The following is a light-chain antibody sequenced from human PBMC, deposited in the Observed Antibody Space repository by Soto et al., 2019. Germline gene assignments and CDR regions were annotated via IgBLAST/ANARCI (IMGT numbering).Light chain of an antibody. CDR3: QQYDFWPRT. CDR2: GVS. CDR1: QSISSSK. Sequence: EVVMTQSPATLSVSPGESATLSCRASQSISSSKLAWYQQNPGQAPRLLLYGVSNRATGVPARFSGSGSGTEFTLTISSLQSEDFAVYYCQQYDFWPRTFGQGTKVDSK. J-gene: IGKJ1*01. V-gene: IGKV3-15*01.